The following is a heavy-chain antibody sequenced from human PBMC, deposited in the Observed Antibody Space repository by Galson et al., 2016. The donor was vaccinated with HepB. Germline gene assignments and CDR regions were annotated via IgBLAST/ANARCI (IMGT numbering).Heavy chain of an antibody. Sequence: SVKVSCKASGGTFSSFAISWVRQAPGQGPEWMGGIMPLYGTPNYAQNFQGRLTITADESTTTAYMELSSLTSEDTAVYYCAEPRGSHGYFDYWGQGTLVTVSS. J-gene: IGHJ4*02. CDR2: IMPLYGTP. CDR1: GGTFSSFA. CDR3: AEPRGSHGYFDY. D-gene: IGHD1-26*01. V-gene: IGHV1-69*13.